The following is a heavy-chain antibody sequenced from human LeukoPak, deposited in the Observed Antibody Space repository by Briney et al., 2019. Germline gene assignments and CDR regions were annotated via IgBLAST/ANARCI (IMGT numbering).Heavy chain of an antibody. V-gene: IGHV3-30*04. CDR3: ASEGAAVAGDAFDI. CDR1: GFTFSNYA. J-gene: IGHJ3*02. Sequence: GRSLRLSCAASGFTFSNYAMHWVRQAPGKGLEWVTFISYHGNNKYYTDSVKGRFTISRDNSKNMLYLQMDRLRAEDTAVYYCASEGAAVAGDAFDIWGQGTMVTVSS. D-gene: IGHD6-19*01. CDR2: ISYHGNNK.